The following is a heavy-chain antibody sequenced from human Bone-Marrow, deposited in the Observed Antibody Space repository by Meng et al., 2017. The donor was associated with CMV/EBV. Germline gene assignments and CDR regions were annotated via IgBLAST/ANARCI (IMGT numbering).Heavy chain of an antibody. CDR3: ARVGDYGSGGMDV. CDR2: INHSGST. J-gene: IGHJ6*02. V-gene: IGHV4-34*01. CDR1: GGSFSGYY. Sequence: SETLSLTCAVYGGSFSGYYWSWIRQPPGKGLEWIGEINHSGSTNYNPSLKSRVTISVDTSKNQFSLKLSSVTAADTAAYYCARVGDYGSGGMDVWGQGTTVTVSS. D-gene: IGHD3-10*01.